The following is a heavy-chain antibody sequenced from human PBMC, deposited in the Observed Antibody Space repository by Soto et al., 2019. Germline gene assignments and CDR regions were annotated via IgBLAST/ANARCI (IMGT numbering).Heavy chain of an antibody. CDR1: GGSISSSSYY. Sequence: LSLTCTVSGGSISSSSYYWGWIRQPPGKGLEWIGSIYYSGSTYYNPSLKSRVTISVDTSKNQFSLKLSSVTAADTAVYYCAGRGYYDFWSGYYTLSYFDYWGQGTLVTVSS. V-gene: IGHV4-39*01. CDR3: AGRGYYDFWSGYYTLSYFDY. CDR2: IYYSGST. J-gene: IGHJ4*02. D-gene: IGHD3-3*01.